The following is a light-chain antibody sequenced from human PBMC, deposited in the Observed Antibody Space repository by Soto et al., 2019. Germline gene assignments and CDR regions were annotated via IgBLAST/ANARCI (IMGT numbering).Light chain of an antibody. V-gene: IGKV3-20*01. Sequence: EIVLTQSPGTLSLSPGERATLSCRASRSISSTYLAWYQQKPGQAPRLLIYGASSRATGIPDRFSGSGSGTDLTLTISRLEPEDFAVDYCQQYGGSPPYTFGQGTKQEIK. CDR1: RSISSTY. CDR3: QQYGGSPPYT. J-gene: IGKJ2*01. CDR2: GAS.